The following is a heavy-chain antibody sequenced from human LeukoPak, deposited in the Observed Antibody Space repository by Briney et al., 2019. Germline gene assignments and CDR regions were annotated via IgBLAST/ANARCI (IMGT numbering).Heavy chain of an antibody. CDR2: ISGFNDNT. CDR1: GYDFNRFA. Sequence: ASVKVSCKASGYDFNRFAINWVRQAPGQGPEWMGWISGFNDNTAYAQKLQDRVTMTTDMSTSTAYMELRNLRSDDTAMYYCARCSAATCFPLDFDFWGQGTLVTVSS. D-gene: IGHD2-15*01. V-gene: IGHV1-18*01. CDR3: ARCSAATCFPLDFDF. J-gene: IGHJ4*02.